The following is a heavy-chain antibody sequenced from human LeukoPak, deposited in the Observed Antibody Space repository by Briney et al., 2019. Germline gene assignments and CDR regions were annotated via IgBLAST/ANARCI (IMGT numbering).Heavy chain of an antibody. V-gene: IGHV1-69*04. J-gene: IGHJ4*02. Sequence: GASVKVSCKASGGTFSSYAISWVRQAPGQGLEWMGRIIPILGIANYAQKFQGRVTITADKSTSTAYMELSSLRSEATAVYYCARQGPYFDYWGQGTLVTVSS. CDR3: ARQGPYFDY. CDR1: GGTFSSYA. CDR2: IIPILGIA.